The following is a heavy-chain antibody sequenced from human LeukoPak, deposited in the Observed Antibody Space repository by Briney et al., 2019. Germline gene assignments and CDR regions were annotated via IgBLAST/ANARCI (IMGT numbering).Heavy chain of an antibody. Sequence: PGRSLRLSCAASGFTFSSYGMHWGRQAPGKGLEWVAVIWYDGSNKYYADSVKGRFTISRDNSKNTLYLQMNSLRAEDTVVYYCAREGGGYYDSSGPGEYFDYWGQGTLVTVSS. CDR3: AREGGGYYDSSGPGEYFDY. D-gene: IGHD3-22*01. CDR1: GFTFSSYG. V-gene: IGHV3-33*01. J-gene: IGHJ4*02. CDR2: IWYDGSNK.